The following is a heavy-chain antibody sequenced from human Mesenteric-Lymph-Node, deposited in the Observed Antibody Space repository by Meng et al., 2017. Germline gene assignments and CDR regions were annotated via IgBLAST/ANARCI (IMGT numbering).Heavy chain of an antibody. J-gene: IGHJ5*02. CDR3: CKGTWGPSP. Sequence: GESLKISCSGSGFTFGDSLMSWVRQVPGKGLEWVGFIRSKASGGTTEYAASVKGRFTISRDDSENIVYLQMNSLKTEDTAVYYCCKGTWGPSPWGRGTLVTVSS. CDR2: IRSKASGGTT. D-gene: IGHD7-27*01. V-gene: IGHV3-49*04. CDR1: GFTFGDSL.